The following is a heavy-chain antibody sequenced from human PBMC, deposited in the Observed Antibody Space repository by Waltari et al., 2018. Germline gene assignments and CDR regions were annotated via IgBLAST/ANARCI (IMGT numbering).Heavy chain of an antibody. Sequence: VQLLESGGDLIQPGGSLRLSCAASGFTFSHFAMTWVRQAPGKGLGGVSSISGSGGTSYYTDSVTGRFTISRDNSENTLYLHMNSLRAEDSAIYYCAKDRGSGRIYFDSWGRGTLVAVSS. CDR2: ISGSGGTS. CDR1: GFTFSHFA. D-gene: IGHD3-10*01. V-gene: IGHV3-23*01. J-gene: IGHJ4*02. CDR3: AKDRGSGRIYFDS.